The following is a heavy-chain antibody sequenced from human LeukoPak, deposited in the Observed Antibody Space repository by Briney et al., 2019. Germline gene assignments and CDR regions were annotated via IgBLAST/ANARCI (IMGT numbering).Heavy chain of an antibody. CDR1: GGSISSSSYY. V-gene: IGHV4-39*01. CDR2: IYYSGST. CDR3: ARVRCSSTSCYYYYYYYGMDV. J-gene: IGHJ6*02. Sequence: PSETLSLTCTVSGGSISSSSYYWGWIRQPPGKGLEWIGSIYYSGSTYYNPSVKSRDTISVDTSKNQFSLKLSSVTAADTAVYYCARVRCSSTSCYYYYYYYGMDVWGQGTTVTVSS. D-gene: IGHD2-2*01.